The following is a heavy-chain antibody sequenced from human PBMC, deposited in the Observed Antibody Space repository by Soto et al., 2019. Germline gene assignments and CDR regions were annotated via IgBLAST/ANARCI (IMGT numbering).Heavy chain of an antibody. D-gene: IGHD3-9*01. CDR1: GFTFSSYG. CDR3: AKGTDILTGYYNVDPDYYYYYGMDV. V-gene: IGHV3-30*18. CDR2: ISYDGSNK. Sequence: GGSLRLSCAASGFTFSSYGMHWVRQAPGKGLEWVAVISYDGSNKYYADSVKGRFTISRDNSKNTLYLQMNSLRAEDTAVYYCAKGTDILTGYYNVDPDYYYYYGMDVWGQGTTVTVSS. J-gene: IGHJ6*02.